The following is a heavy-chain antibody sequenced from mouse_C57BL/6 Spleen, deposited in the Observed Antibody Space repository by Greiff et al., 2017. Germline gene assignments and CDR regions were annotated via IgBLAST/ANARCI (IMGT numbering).Heavy chain of an antibody. CDR2: IRNKANGYTT. J-gene: IGHJ4*01. CDR1: GFTFTDYY. CDR3: ARYRTPLAMDY. Sequence: EVKVVESGGGLVQPGGSLSLSCAASGFTFTDYYMSWVRQPPGKALEWLGFIRNKANGYTTEYSASVKGRFTISRDNSQSILYLQMNALRAEDSATYYCARYRTPLAMDYWGQGTSVTVSS. V-gene: IGHV7-3*01.